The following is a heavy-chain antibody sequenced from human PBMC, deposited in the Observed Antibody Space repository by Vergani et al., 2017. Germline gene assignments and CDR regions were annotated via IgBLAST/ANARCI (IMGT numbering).Heavy chain of an antibody. CDR3: ARQLLLVIPAAFLNWFDP. CDR2: IYYSGGT. V-gene: IGHV4-39*01. Sequence: QLQLQESGPGLVKPSETLSLTCTVSGGSISSSSYYWGWIRQPPGKGLEWIGSIYYSGGTYYNPSLKSRVTISVDTSKNHFSLKLSSVTAADTAVYYCARQLLLVIPAAFLNWFDPWGQGTLVTVSS. J-gene: IGHJ5*02. CDR1: GGSISSSSYY. D-gene: IGHD2-2*01.